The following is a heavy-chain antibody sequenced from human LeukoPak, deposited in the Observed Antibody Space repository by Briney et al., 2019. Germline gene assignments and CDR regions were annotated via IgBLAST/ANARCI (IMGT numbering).Heavy chain of an antibody. J-gene: IGHJ5*02. V-gene: IGHV1-2*02. CDR1: GYTFTGYY. D-gene: IGHD3-3*01. Sequence: GASVKVSCKASGYTFTGYYMHWVRQAPGQGLEWMGWINPNSGGTNYAQKFQGRVTMTRDTSISTAYMELSRLRSDDTAVYYCAREGDTYYDFWSGYYSCNYNWFDPWGQGTLVTVSS. CDR2: INPNSGGT. CDR3: AREGDTYYDFWSGYYSCNYNWFDP.